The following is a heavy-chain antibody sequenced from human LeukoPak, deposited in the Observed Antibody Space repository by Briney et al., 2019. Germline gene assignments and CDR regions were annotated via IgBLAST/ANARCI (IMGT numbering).Heavy chain of an antibody. D-gene: IGHD3-10*01. CDR3: ARDYNAYIGAFDL. J-gene: IGHJ3*01. CDR1: GYSFTSYW. CDR2: INPGDSDT. V-gene: IGHV5-51*01. Sequence: GESLKISCKGSGYSFTSYWIGWVRQMPGKGLEWMGIINPGDSDTRYSPSFQGQVTISADKSANTAYLQWSSLRASDTAIYYCARDYNAYIGAFDLWGQGTMVTVSS.